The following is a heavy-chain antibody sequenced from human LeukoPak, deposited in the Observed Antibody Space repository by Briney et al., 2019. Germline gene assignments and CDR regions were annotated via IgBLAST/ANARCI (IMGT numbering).Heavy chain of an antibody. Sequence: GGSLRLSCAASGFTFSSYGMHWVRQAPGKGLEWVAVISYDGSNKYYADSVKGRFTISRDNSKNTLYLQMNSLRAEDTAVYYCARGGSYFFHFDYWGQGTLVTVSS. CDR3: ARGGSYFFHFDY. J-gene: IGHJ4*02. CDR1: GFTFSSYG. D-gene: IGHD1-26*01. V-gene: IGHV3-30*03. CDR2: ISYDGSNK.